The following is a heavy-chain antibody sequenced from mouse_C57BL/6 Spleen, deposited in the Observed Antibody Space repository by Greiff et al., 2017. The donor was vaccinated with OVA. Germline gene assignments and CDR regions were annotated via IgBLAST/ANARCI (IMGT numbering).Heavy chain of an antibody. CDR2: ISYDGSN. CDR3: ATNLYDGKGYFDY. J-gene: IGHJ2*01. D-gene: IGHD1-1*01. Sequence: EVKLLESGPGLVKPSQSLSLTCSVTGYSITSGYYWNWIRQFPGNKLEWMGYISYDGSNNYNPSLKNRISITRYTSTNQFFLKLNSVTTEDTATYYCATNLYDGKGYFDYWGQGTTLTVSS. V-gene: IGHV3-6*01. CDR1: GYSITSGYY.